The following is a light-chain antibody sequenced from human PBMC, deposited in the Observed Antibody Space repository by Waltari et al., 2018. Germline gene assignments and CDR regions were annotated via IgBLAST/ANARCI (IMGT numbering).Light chain of an antibody. CDR3: SSYAGSNLWV. CDR1: SSDVGGYNY. CDR2: EVN. J-gene: IGLJ3*02. Sequence: QSALTQPPSASGSPGQSVTISCTGTSSDVGGYNYVSWYQQHPGKAPKLMIYEVNKRPPGVPYRFSGSKSGNTASLTVSGLQAEDEADYYCSSYAGSNLWVFGGGTKLTVL. V-gene: IGLV2-8*01.